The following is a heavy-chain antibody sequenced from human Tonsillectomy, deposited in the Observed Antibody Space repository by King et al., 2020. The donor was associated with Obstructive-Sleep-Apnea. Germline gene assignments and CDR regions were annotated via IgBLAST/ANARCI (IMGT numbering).Heavy chain of an antibody. J-gene: IGHJ5*02. Sequence: LQLVQSGAEVKKPGASVKVSCKASGYTFTSYGFSWVRQAPGQGLEWMGWISAYNGNTYYAQKLQGRVTMTTDTSTSTAYMELRSLRSDDTAVYYCAIGNQQLVHEGWFDPWGQGTLVTVSS. CDR2: ISAYNGNT. CDR3: AIGNQQLVHEGWFDP. CDR1: GYTFTSYG. D-gene: IGHD6-13*01. V-gene: IGHV1-18*04.